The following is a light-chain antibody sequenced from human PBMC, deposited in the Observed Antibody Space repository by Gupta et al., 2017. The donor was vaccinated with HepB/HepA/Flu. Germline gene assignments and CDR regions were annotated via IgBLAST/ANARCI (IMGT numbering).Light chain of an antibody. CDR2: AAS. CDR3: QQYYAWPLT. V-gene: IGKV3-15*01. CDR1: QSVSDK. Sequence: EIVTMQSPATLSVSPGERATLSCRASQSVSDKLAWYQQKPGQAPRLLIYAASTRATVVAARFSGSGSVTEFTLSISSLQSEDFAIYYCQQYYAWPLTFGGGTKVEIK. J-gene: IGKJ4*01.